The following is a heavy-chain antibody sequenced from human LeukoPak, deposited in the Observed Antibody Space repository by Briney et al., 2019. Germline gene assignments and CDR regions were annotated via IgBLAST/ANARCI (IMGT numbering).Heavy chain of an antibody. Sequence: GGPLRLSCAASGFTFSSYAMHWVRQAPGKGLEWVAVISYDGSNKYYADSVKGRFTISRDNSKNTLYLQMNSLRAEYTAVYYCGRDWGRRYYDSSGYEAPTYWGQGTLVTVSS. CDR3: GRDWGRRYYDSSGYEAPTY. D-gene: IGHD3-22*01. V-gene: IGHV3-30-3*01. J-gene: IGHJ4*02. CDR1: GFTFSSYA. CDR2: ISYDGSNK.